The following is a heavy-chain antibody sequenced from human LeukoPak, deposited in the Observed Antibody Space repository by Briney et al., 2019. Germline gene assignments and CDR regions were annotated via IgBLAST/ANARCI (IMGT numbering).Heavy chain of an antibody. D-gene: IGHD7-27*01. J-gene: IGHJ4*02. CDR2: INHGGST. V-gene: IGHV4-38-2*02. Sequence: SETLSLTCTVSGYSISSVYYWGWIRRPPGKGLEWIGSINHGGSTDYNPSLKSRVIMSIDTSKNHFSLKLTSVTAADTAVYYCARVGPNWGFKENFDFWGRGTLVTVSS. CDR1: GYSISSVYY. CDR3: ARVGPNWGFKENFDF.